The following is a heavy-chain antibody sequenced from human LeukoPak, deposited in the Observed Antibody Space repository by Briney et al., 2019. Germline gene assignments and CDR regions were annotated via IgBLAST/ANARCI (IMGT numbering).Heavy chain of an antibody. CDR1: GLTLSSYA. D-gene: IGHD4-17*01. CDR2: LSYDGSNK. V-gene: IGHV3-30-3*01. CDR3: AREEGTVTDHDAFDI. Sequence: GRSLRPACAASGLTLSSYAVASVRQAPGRGRGWDAFLSYDGSNKSYADYAKGRFTISRDNSKNTLYLQMNSLSAEDTAVYYCAREEGTVTDHDAFDIGGQGTMATVSS. J-gene: IGHJ3*02.